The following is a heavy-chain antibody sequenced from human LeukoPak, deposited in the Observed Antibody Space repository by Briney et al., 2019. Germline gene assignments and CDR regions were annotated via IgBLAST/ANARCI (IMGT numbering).Heavy chain of an antibody. D-gene: IGHD6-13*01. V-gene: IGHV4-39*07. CDR2: IYYSGST. Sequence: PSETLSLTCTVSGDSISSSSYYWGWIRQPPVKGLEWIGSIYYSGSTYYNPSLKSRVTISVDTSKNQFSLKLSSVTAADTAVYYCARDVTAAFDYWGQGTLVTVSS. CDR1: GDSISSSSYY. CDR3: ARDVTAAFDY. J-gene: IGHJ4*02.